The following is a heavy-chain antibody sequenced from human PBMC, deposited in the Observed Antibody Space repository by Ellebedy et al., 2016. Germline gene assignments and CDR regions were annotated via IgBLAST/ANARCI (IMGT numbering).Heavy chain of an antibody. J-gene: IGHJ5*02. CDR2: IYHSGST. Sequence: SETLSLTXTVSGYSISSGYYWGWIRQPPGKGLEWIASIYHSGSTYYNPSLKSRVTISVDTSKNQFSLKLSSVTAADMAVYYCARVSGNCGGDCHNWFDPWGQGTLVTVSS. CDR3: ARVSGNCGGDCHNWFDP. CDR1: GYSISSGYY. V-gene: IGHV4-38-2*02. D-gene: IGHD2-21*02.